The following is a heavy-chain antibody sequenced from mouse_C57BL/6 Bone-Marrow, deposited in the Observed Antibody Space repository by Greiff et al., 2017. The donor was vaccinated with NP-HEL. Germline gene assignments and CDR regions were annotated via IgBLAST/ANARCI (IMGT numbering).Heavy chain of an antibody. CDR1: GYSITSGYY. CDR2: ISYDGSN. D-gene: IGHD2-2*01. CDR3: ASYGLAWFAY. J-gene: IGHJ3*01. V-gene: IGHV3-6*01. Sequence: VQLKESGPGLVKPSQSLSLTCSVTGYSITSGYYWNWIRQFPGNKLEWMGYISYDGSNNYNPSLKNRISITRDTSKNQFFLKLNSVTTEDTATYYCASYGLAWFAYWGQGTLVTVSA.